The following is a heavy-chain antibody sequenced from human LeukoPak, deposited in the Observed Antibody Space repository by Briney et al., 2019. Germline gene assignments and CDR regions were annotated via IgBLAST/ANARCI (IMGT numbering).Heavy chain of an antibody. Sequence: GDCRKISCKGSGYIFTTYWIGWVRQMPGKGLEWMGIIYPGDSDPRYNPSFRGQVTISADKSISTAYLQWSSLKASDSAMYYCVRHGLGSSWFGFDYWGQGTLVTVS. V-gene: IGHV5-51*01. D-gene: IGHD6-13*01. CDR3: VRHGLGSSWFGFDY. CDR2: IYPGDSDP. CDR1: GYIFTTYW. J-gene: IGHJ4*02.